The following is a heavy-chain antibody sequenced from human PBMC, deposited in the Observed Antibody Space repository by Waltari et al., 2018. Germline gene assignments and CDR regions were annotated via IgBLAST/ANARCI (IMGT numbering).Heavy chain of an antibody. Sequence: QVQLQQSGAGLVRPSEMLSLTCDGFGGSFPGFYWSWIRQTPEKGLEWIGEVIHSGGTVYNPSLESRVTISIDTSKNQFSLRLTSVTAADTAVYFCARGKLNFDVWGQGAQVTVSS. V-gene: IGHV4-34*12. CDR1: GGSFPGFY. CDR3: ARGKLNFDV. J-gene: IGHJ4*02. CDR2: VIHSGGT.